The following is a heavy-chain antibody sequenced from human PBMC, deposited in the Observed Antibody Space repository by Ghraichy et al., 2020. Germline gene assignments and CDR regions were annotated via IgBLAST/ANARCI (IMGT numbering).Heavy chain of an antibody. CDR2: MYSGGGT. J-gene: IGHJ3*02. CDR3: ATGRSSGRRSFDI. D-gene: IGHD5-12*01. Sequence: GGSLRLSCAASGFTVSSNYMSWVRQAPGKGLEWVSVMYSGGGTYYADSVKGRFTISRDNSKNTLYFQMNSLRAEDTAVYYCATGRSSGRRSFDIWGQGTTVTVSS. CDR1: GFTVSSNY. V-gene: IGHV3-53*01.